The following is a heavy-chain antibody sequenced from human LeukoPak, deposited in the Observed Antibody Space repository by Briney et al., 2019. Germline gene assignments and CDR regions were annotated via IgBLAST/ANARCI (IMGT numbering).Heavy chain of an antibody. Sequence: GGSLRLSCAASGFTFSSYWMSWVRQAPGKGLEWVANIREDGSEKNYVDSVKGRFTISRDNAKNSLYLHMNSLRAEDTAVYYCARTRHGYWGYWGQGTLVTVSS. D-gene: IGHD5-18*01. CDR1: GFTFSSYW. V-gene: IGHV3-7*05. CDR2: IREDGSEK. CDR3: ARTRHGYWGY. J-gene: IGHJ4*02.